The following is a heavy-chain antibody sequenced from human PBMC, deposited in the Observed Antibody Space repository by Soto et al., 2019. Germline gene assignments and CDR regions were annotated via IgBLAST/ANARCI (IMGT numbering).Heavy chain of an antibody. V-gene: IGHV3-7*03. CDR1: GFTFSNYW. CDR3: AKCGTSNSCSPTGFDP. J-gene: IGHJ5*02. D-gene: IGHD2-2*01. CDR2: IKEDGSEK. Sequence: GWSLRLSCAASGFTFSNYWMSWVRQVPGKGLAWVSNIKEDGSEKYYADSVKGRFTISRDNSKNTLYVQMNSLRVEDTAIYYCAKCGTSNSCSPTGFDPWGQGTLVTVSS.